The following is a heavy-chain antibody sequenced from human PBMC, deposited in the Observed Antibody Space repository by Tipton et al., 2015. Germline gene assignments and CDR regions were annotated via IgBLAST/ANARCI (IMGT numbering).Heavy chain of an antibody. CDR2: IISVFGRV. D-gene: IGHD2-15*01. CDR3: ACGDDGVLVGGTHYYYGLDV. CDR1: GDIFTKYL. Sequence: QVQLVQSGPEVKEPGSSVKISCKTSGDIFTKYLISWVRQAPGQGLEWMGGIISVFGRVDYAQKFRGRVTITADTSSGAAYMELTSLTTEDTAMYYCACGDDGVLVGGTHYYYGLDVWGQGTAVTVSS. J-gene: IGHJ6*02. V-gene: IGHV1-69*06.